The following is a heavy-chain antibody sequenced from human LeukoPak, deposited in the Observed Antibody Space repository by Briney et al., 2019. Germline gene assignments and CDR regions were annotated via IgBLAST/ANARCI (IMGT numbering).Heavy chain of an antibody. CDR1: GGSISRSSYY. CDR2: MYYSGST. CDR3: ARDYGSGRRYYYMDV. Sequence: SETLSLNCTVSGGSISRSSYYWGWIRQPPGKGLVWIGSMYYSGSTFYNPSLKSRVTILVDTSKNQFSLKLSSVTAADTAVYYCARDYGSGRRYYYMDVWGKGTTVTVSS. D-gene: IGHD3-10*01. V-gene: IGHV4-39*07. J-gene: IGHJ6*03.